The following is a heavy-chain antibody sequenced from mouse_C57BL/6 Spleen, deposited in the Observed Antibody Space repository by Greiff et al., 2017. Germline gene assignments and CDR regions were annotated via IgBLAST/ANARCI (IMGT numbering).Heavy chain of an antibody. D-gene: IGHD1-1*01. Sequence: QVQLQQPGAELVKPGASVKLSCKASGYTFTSYWMQWVKQRPGQGLEWIGEIDPSDSYTKYNQKFKGKATLTVDTSSCTAYMQLSSLTSEDSAVYYCGRGATVVATNFYCWGQSTTLTVSS. CDR1: GYTFTSYW. J-gene: IGHJ2*01. V-gene: IGHV1-50*01. CDR2: IDPSDSYT. CDR3: GRGATVVATNFYC.